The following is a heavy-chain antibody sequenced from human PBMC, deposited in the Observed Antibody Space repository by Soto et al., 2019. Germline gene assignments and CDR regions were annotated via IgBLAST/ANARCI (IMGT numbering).Heavy chain of an antibody. D-gene: IGHD3-22*01. Sequence: PSETLSLTCTVSGGSISSYYWSWIWQPPGKGLEWIGYIYYSGSTNYNPSLKSRVTISVDTSKNQFSLKLSSVTAADTAVYYCARGPNYYYDSNWFDPWGQGTLVTVSS. CDR3: ARGPNYYYDSNWFDP. CDR1: GGSISSYY. J-gene: IGHJ5*02. V-gene: IGHV4-59*01. CDR2: IYYSGST.